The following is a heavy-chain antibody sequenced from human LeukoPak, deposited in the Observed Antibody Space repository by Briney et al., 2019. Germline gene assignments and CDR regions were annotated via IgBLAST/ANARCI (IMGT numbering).Heavy chain of an antibody. CDR2: ISAYNGNT. D-gene: IGHD1-26*01. CDR1: GYTFTSYG. CDR3: ARERAYGGSYYYYY. Sequence: EASVKVSCKASGYTFTSYGISWVRQAPGQGLEWMGWISAYNGNTSYAQKLQGRVTMTTDTSTSTAYMELRSLRSDDTAVYYCARERAYGGSYYYYYWGQGTLVTVSS. V-gene: IGHV1-18*01. J-gene: IGHJ4*02.